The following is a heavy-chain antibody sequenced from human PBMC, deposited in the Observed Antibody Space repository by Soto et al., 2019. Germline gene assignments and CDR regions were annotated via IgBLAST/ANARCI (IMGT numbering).Heavy chain of an antibody. D-gene: IGHD2-2*01. Sequence: SETLSLTCAVYGGSFSGYYWSWIRQPPGKGLEWIGEINHSGSTNYNPSLKSRVTISVDTSKNQFSLKLSSVTAADTAVYYCARIPGNCSSTSCPLRTYYYYMDVWGKGTTVTVSS. CDR1: GGSFSGYY. V-gene: IGHV4-34*01. CDR2: INHSGST. CDR3: ARIPGNCSSTSCPLRTYYYYMDV. J-gene: IGHJ6*03.